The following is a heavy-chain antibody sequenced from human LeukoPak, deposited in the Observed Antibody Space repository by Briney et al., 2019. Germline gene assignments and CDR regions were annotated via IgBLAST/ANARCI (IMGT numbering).Heavy chain of an antibody. CDR2: IKQDGSEK. Sequence: GGSLRLSCAASGFTFSSYWMSWVRQAPGKGLEWVANIKQDGSEKYYVDSVKGRFTISRDNAKNTLYLQMNSLRAEDTAVYYCARDLPDFWSGYSYYFDYWGQGTLVTVSS. J-gene: IGHJ4*02. CDR1: GFTFSSYW. V-gene: IGHV3-7*01. D-gene: IGHD3-3*01. CDR3: ARDLPDFWSGYSYYFDY.